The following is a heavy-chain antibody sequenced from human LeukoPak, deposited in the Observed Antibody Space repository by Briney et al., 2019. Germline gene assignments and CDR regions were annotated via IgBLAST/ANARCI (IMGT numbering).Heavy chain of an antibody. CDR1: GGSISSSSYY. Sequence: SETLSLTCTVSGGSISSSSYYWGWIRQPPGKGLEWIGSIYYSETTYYNPSLKRRVTISVDTSKNQFSLKLSSVTAADTAVYYCARRVSASGSNYYFDYWGQGTLVTVSS. CDR3: ARRVSASGSNYYFDY. CDR2: IYYSETT. V-gene: IGHV4-39*01. J-gene: IGHJ4*02. D-gene: IGHD1-26*01.